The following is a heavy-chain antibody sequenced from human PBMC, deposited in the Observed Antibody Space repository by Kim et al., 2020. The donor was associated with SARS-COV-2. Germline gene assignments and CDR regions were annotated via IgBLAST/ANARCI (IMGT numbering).Heavy chain of an antibody. V-gene: IGHV4-59*01. CDR3: ARAPPGLLPHQNWFDP. CDR1: GGSISSYY. Sequence: SETLSLTCTVSGGSISSYYWSWIRQPPGKGLEWIGYIYYSGSTNYNPSLKSRVTISVDTSKNQFSLKLSSVTAADTAVYYCARAPPGLLPHQNWFDPWGQGTLVTVSS. CDR2: IYYSGST. J-gene: IGHJ5*02. D-gene: IGHD2-15*01.